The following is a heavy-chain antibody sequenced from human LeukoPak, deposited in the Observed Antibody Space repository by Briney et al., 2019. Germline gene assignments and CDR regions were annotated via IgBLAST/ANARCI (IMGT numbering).Heavy chain of an antibody. V-gene: IGHV3-20*04. J-gene: IGHJ6*03. Sequence: PGGSPRLSCAASGFTFDDYGMSWVRQAPGKGLEWVSGINWNGGSTGYADSVKGRFTISRDNAKNSLYLQMNSLRAEDTALYYCARDRGPYYYYMDVWGKGTTVTVSS. CDR2: INWNGGST. D-gene: IGHD3-16*01. CDR3: ARDRGPYYYYMDV. CDR1: GFTFDDYG.